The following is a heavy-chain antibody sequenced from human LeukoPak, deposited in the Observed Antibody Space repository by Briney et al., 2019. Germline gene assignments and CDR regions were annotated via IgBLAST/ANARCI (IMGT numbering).Heavy chain of an antibody. CDR2: IRHDGSNK. J-gene: IGHJ4*02. CDR1: GFTFSSYG. Sequence: PGGSLRLSCAASGFTFSSYGMHWVRQAPGKGLEWVAFIRHDGSNKYYADSVKGRFTISRDNSKNTLYLQMNSLRAEDTAVYYCAKDLRIQLWLAGYDYWGQGTLVTVSS. D-gene: IGHD5-18*01. V-gene: IGHV3-30*02. CDR3: AKDLRIQLWLAGYDY.